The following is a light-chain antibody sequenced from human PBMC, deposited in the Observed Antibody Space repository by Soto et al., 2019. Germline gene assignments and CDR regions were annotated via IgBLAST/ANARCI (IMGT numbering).Light chain of an antibody. Sequence: EIVLTQSPGTLSLSPGEGATLSCRASQSIGGNFLAWYQQGRGQAPRLLIHGASNRATGIPDRFSGSGSGTDFTLTITRLEPEDFAVYYCQQYGGSPRTFGQGTKVDIK. CDR1: QSIGGNF. V-gene: IGKV3-20*01. CDR2: GAS. J-gene: IGKJ1*01. CDR3: QQYGGSPRT.